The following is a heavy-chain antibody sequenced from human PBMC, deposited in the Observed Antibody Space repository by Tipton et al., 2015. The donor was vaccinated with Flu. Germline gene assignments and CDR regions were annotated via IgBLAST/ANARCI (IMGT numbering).Heavy chain of an antibody. CDR2: IYTSGST. D-gene: IGHD7-27*01. Sequence: TLSLTCTVSGGSISSYYWSWIRQPAGKGLEWIGRIYTSGSTNYNPSLKSRVTMSVDTSKNQFSLKLSSVTVADTAVYYCARTRDWGFGKFAFDIWGQGTMVTVSS. J-gene: IGHJ3*02. CDR1: GGSISSYY. CDR3: ARTRDWGFGKFAFDI. V-gene: IGHV4-4*07.